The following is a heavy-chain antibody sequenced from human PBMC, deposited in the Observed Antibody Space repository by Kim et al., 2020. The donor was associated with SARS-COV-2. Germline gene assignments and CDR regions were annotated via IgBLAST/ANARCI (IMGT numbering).Heavy chain of an antibody. J-gene: IGHJ3*02. CDR2: IKQDASVI. D-gene: IGHD3-16*01. Sequence: GGSLRLSCAASGFTFSSYWMSWVRQAPGKGLEWVASIKQDASVISYVDSVRGRFTISRDNAKNSLSLQMGSLRAEDTALYFCARPYRWGSFDIWGQGTMVTVSS. CDR3: ARPYRWGSFDI. V-gene: IGHV3-7*01. CDR1: GFTFSSYW.